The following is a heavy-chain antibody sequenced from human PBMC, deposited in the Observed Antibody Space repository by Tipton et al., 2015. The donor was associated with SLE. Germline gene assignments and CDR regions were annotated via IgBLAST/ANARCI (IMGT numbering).Heavy chain of an antibody. CDR1: RYTFSSYW. D-gene: IGHD6-13*01. J-gene: IGHJ3*01. CDR2: FYPSQSAS. CDR3: ARPGIAAAPRGAVDV. V-gene: IGHV5-51*03. Sequence: QLVQSGAEVKKSGESLKISCKASRYTFSSYWIAWVRQPPVKGLEWMGIFYPSQSASRYSPSFQGQVTISADPSTSTAYLQWSSLRASDTAIYYCARPGIAAAPRGAVDVWGQGTLVSVSS.